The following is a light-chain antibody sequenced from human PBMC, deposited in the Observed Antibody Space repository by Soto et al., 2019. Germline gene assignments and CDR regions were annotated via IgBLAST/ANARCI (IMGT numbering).Light chain of an antibody. CDR3: QQRSNWPLT. J-gene: IGKJ4*01. Sequence: EIVLTQSPATLSLSPGERATLSCRASQSVSSYLAWYQQKPGQAPRLLIYDASNRATGIPARFSGSGSGTXXXXTISSLEPEXXAVYYCQQRSNWPLTFGGGTKVEIK. V-gene: IGKV3-11*01. CDR1: QSVSSY. CDR2: DAS.